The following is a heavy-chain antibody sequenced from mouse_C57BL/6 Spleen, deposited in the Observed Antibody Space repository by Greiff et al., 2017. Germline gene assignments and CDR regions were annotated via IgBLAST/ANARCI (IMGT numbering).Heavy chain of an antibody. CDR1: GFSLNGYG. V-gene: IGHV2-3*01. CDR3: AKRTIDRSFAY. Sequence: QVQLKQSGPGLVAPSQSLSITCTVSGFSLNGYGVSWVRQTPGKGLEWMGVIWGDGGTTYHSALISRQGISKENSKSQVILKLNSLRTDDTAAYYCAKRTIDRSFAYWGQGTLVTVSA. J-gene: IGHJ3*01. D-gene: IGHD3-2*01. CDR2: IWGDGGT.